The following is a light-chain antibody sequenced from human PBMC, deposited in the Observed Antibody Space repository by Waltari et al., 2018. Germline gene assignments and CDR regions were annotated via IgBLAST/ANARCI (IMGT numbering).Light chain of an antibody. CDR3: QSYDSSLSAYV. CDR1: SSHIGAGYD. V-gene: IGLV1-40*01. J-gene: IGLJ1*01. CDR2: GNS. Sequence: QSVLTQPPSVSGAPGQRVTISCPGSSSHIGAGYDLHWYQQLPGTAPKLLIYGNSNRPSGVPDRFSGSKSGTSASLAITGLQAEDEADYYCQSYDSSLSAYVFGTGTKVTVL.